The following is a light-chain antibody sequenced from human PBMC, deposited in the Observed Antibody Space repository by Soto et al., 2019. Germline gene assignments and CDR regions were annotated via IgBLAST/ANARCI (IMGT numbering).Light chain of an antibody. CDR1: QSVSRSH. CDR3: QQYASPPWS. CDR2: GAS. V-gene: IGKV3-20*01. J-gene: IGKJ5*01. Sequence: EIVLTQSPGTLSLSPGERATLSCRASQSVSRSHLAWFQQKPGQAPRLLIYGASNRATGIPDRVSGSGSGTCFTATITGLVPEHFALYYLQQYASPPWSFGEGTRLDIK.